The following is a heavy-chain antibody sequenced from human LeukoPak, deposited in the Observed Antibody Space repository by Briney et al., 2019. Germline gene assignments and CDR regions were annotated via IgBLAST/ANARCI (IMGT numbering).Heavy chain of an antibody. CDR2: ISGSGGST. CDR1: GFTFSSYA. J-gene: IGHJ6*03. D-gene: IGHD3-16*01. Sequence: PGGSLRLSCAASGFTFSSYAMSWVRQAPGKGLEWVSAISGSGGSTYYADSVKGRFTISRDNSYNTVSLQMNSLRDEDTGVYYCAKGLRTGVGPYMGYHYYMDVWGKGATDTVSS. CDR3: AKGLRTGVGPYMGYHYYMDV. V-gene: IGHV3-23*01.